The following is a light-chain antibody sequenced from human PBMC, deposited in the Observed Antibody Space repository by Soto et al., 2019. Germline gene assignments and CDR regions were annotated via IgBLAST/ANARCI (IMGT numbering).Light chain of an antibody. J-gene: IGKJ5*01. Sequence: DIQMTQSPSSLSASVGYRVTITCRSIQSISSYLNWYQQKPGKAPKLLIYAASSLQSGVPSRFSGSGSGTDFTLTISSLQPEDFATYYCQQSYSTLVTFGQGTRLEIK. CDR2: AAS. CDR3: QQSYSTLVT. V-gene: IGKV1-39*01. CDR1: QSISSY.